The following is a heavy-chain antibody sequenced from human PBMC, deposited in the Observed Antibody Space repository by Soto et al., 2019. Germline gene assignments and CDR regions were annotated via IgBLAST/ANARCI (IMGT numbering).Heavy chain of an antibody. V-gene: IGHV4-39*01. J-gene: IGHJ4*02. Sequence: KPSETLSLTCTVSGGSISSNTYYWGWIRQPPGKGLEWIGSINYSGSTYYNPSLKSRVTISVDTSRNQFSLQLTSVTAADTALYYCARVSRGTTYFDYWGQGTLVTVSS. CDR2: INYSGST. D-gene: IGHD4-17*01. CDR1: GGSISSNTYY. CDR3: ARVSRGTTYFDY.